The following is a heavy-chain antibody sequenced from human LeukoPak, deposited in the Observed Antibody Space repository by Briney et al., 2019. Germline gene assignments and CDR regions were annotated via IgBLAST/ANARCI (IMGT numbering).Heavy chain of an antibody. J-gene: IGHJ4*02. V-gene: IGHV1-8*02. CDR3: ARGKDDYGDYGVDY. Sequence: GASVKVSCKASGYTFMSYGINWVRQATGQGLEWMGWMNPNSGNTGYAQKFQGRVTMTRNTSISTAYMELSSLRSEDTAVYYCARGKDDYGDYGVDYWGQGTLVTVSS. CDR2: MNPNSGNT. D-gene: IGHD4-17*01. CDR1: GYTFMSYG.